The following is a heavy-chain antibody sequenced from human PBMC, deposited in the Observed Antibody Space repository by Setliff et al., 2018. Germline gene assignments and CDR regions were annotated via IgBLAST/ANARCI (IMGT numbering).Heavy chain of an antibody. J-gene: IGHJ4*02. D-gene: IGHD3-3*01. CDR2: TYHSGST. CDR1: GYSISSGYY. CDR3: ARHGLQFLEWLSAFDY. Sequence: ETLSLTCAVSGYSISSGYYWGWIRQPPGKGLEWIGNTYHSGSTYYNPSLKSRVTISVDTSKNQFSLKLTSVTAADTAVYYCARHGLQFLEWLSAFDYWGQGTLVTV. V-gene: IGHV4-38-2*01.